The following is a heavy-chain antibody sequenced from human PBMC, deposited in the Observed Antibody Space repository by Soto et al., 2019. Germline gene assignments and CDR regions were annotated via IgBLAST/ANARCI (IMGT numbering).Heavy chain of an antibody. J-gene: IGHJ6*02. CDR3: ARGLMGATGYYYYYGMDV. CDR1: GYTFTGYY. D-gene: IGHD1-26*01. Sequence: ASVKVSCKASGYTFTGYYMHWVRQAPGQGLEWMGWINPNSGGTNYAQKFQGWVTMTRDTSISTAYMELSRLRSDDTAVYYCARGLMGATGYYYYYGMDVWGQGTTVTVSS. V-gene: IGHV1-2*04. CDR2: INPNSGGT.